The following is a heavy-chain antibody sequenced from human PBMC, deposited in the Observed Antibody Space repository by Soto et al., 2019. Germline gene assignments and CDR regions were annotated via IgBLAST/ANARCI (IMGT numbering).Heavy chain of an antibody. Sequence: QVQLVQSGAEVKKPGSSVKVCCKASGGIFSTYAISWLRQAPGQGLEWMGGIIPLFGTPNYAQRFQGRVTITADESTSTAYMGLSRLRSEDTAVYYCARDRDDYGSGNYYNRIDFWGQGTLVTVSS. V-gene: IGHV1-69*01. CDR2: IIPLFGTP. D-gene: IGHD3-10*01. J-gene: IGHJ4*02. CDR1: GGIFSTYA. CDR3: ARDRDDYGSGNYYNRIDF.